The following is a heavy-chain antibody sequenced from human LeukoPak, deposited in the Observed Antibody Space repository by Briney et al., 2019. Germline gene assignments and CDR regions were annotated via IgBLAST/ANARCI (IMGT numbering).Heavy chain of an antibody. CDR1: GGSFSGYY. V-gene: IGHV4-34*01. CDR2: INHSGST. CDR3: ARPRIAARRGYYYYGMDV. D-gene: IGHD6-6*01. J-gene: IGHJ6*02. Sequence: SSETLSLTCAVHGGSFSGYYWSWIRQPPGKGLEWIGEINHSGSTNYNPSLKSRVTISVDTSKNQFSLKLSSVTAADTAVYYCARPRIAARRGYYYYGMDVWGQGTTVTVSS.